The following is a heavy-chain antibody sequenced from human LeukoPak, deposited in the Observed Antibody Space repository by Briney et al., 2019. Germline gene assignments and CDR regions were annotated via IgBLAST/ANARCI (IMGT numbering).Heavy chain of an antibody. D-gene: IGHD3-10*01. CDR1: GFTFSSYS. J-gene: IGHJ4*02. V-gene: IGHV3-21*01. CDR3: AQNYYGSGSYYTPPY. Sequence: PGGSLRLSCAASGFTFSSYSMNWVRQAPGKGLEWVSSISSSSYIYYADSVKGRFTISRDNSKNTLYLQMNSLRAEDTAVYYCAQNYYGSGSYYTPPYWGQGTLVTVSS. CDR2: ISSSSYI.